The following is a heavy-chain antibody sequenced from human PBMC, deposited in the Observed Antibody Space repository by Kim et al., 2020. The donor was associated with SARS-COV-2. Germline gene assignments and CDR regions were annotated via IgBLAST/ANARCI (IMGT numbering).Heavy chain of an antibody. CDR1: GGSISSYY. V-gene: IGHV4-59*01. CDR3: ARAARYTVDY. CDR2: IYYSGST. J-gene: IGHJ4*02. D-gene: IGHD3-9*01. Sequence: SETLSLTCTVSGGSISSYYWSWIRQPPGKGLEWIGYIYYSGSTNYNPSLKSRVTISVDTSKNQFSLKLSSVTAADTAVYYCARAARYTVDYWGQGTLVTVSS.